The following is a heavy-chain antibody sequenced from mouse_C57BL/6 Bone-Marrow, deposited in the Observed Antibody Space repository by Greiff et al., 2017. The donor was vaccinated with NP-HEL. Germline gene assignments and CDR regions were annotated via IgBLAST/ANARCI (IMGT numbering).Heavy chain of an antibody. CDR3: ARVYGCYYYGSSSPCWYFDV. V-gene: IGHV5-16*01. D-gene: IGHD1-1*01. J-gene: IGHJ1*03. CDR1: GFTFSDYY. Sequence: EVQLVESEGGLVQPGSSMKLSCTASGFTFSDYYMAWVRQVPEKGLEWVANINYDGSSTYYLDSLKSRFIISRDNAKNILYLQMSSLKSEDTATYYCARVYGCYYYGSSSPCWYFDVWGTGTTVTVSS. CDR2: INYDGSST.